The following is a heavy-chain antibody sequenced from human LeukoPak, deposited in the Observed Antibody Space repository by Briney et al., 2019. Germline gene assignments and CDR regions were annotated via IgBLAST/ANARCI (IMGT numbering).Heavy chain of an antibody. Sequence: GGSLRLSCAASGFSFSSYGMHWVRQAPGKGLEGVAVLWSDGSNKYYADSVKGRFTISRDNSKNTLYLQMNSLRAEDTAVYYCARRLYCTSSSCHTGPDAFDIWAQGTMVTVSS. CDR1: GFSFSSYG. D-gene: IGHD2-2*02. CDR3: ARRLYCTSSSCHTGPDAFDI. J-gene: IGHJ3*02. V-gene: IGHV3-33*03. CDR2: LWSDGSNK.